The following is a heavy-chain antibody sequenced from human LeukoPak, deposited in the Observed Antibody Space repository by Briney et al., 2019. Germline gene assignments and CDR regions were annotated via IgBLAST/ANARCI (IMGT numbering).Heavy chain of an antibody. CDR1: GYTFTDYY. J-gene: IGHJ4*02. Sequence: GAPVKISCKVSGYTFTDYYMHWVPQAPGKGLEWMGLVDPEDGETIYAEKFQGRVTITADTSTDTAYMELSSLRSEDTAVYYCATSFGSGYYYWGQGTLVTVSS. CDR2: VDPEDGET. CDR3: ATSFGSGYYY. D-gene: IGHD3-22*01. V-gene: IGHV1-69-2*01.